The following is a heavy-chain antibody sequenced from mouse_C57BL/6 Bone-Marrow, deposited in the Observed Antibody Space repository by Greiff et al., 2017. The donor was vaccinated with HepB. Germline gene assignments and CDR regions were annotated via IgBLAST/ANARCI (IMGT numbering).Heavy chain of an antibody. Sequence: EVMVVDSGGGLVQSGRSLRLSCATSGFTFSDFYMEWVRQAPGKGLEWIAASRNKANDYTTEYSASVKGRFIVSRDTSQSILYLQMNALRAVDTAIYYCARDTRKNYAMDYWGQGNSDAVYS. V-gene: IGHV7-1*01. CDR2: SRNKANDYTT. CDR3: ARDTRKNYAMDY. J-gene: IGHJ4*01. CDR1: GFTFSDFY.